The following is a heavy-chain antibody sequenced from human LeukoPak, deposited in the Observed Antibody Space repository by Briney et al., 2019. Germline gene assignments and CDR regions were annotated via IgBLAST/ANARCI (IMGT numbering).Heavy chain of an antibody. CDR1: GGSISSSSYY. CDR2: IYYSGST. V-gene: IGHV4-39*01. CDR3: ARQSNGFSARGGRGRGYYFDY. Sequence: SETLSLTCTVSGGSISSSSYYWGWIRQPPGKGLEWIGSIYYSGSTYYNPSLKSRVTISVDTSKNQFSLKLSSVTAADTAVYYCARQSNGFSARGGRGRGYYFDYWGQGTLVTVSS. J-gene: IGHJ4*02. D-gene: IGHD6-6*01.